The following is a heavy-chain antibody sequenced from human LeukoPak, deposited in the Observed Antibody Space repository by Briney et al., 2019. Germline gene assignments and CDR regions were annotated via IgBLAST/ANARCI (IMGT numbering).Heavy chain of an antibody. CDR2: IYYSGST. J-gene: IGHJ5*02. D-gene: IGHD3-10*01. V-gene: IGHV4-59*01. CDR1: DGSISDSY. Sequence: PSETLSLTCTVSDGSISDSYWSWIRQPPGKGLEWIGYIYYSGSTNYNPSLKSRVTISVDTSKNQFSLKLSSVTAADTAVYYCARGDMYYYGSGDDWFGPWGQGTLVTVSS. CDR3: ARGDMYYYGSGDDWFGP.